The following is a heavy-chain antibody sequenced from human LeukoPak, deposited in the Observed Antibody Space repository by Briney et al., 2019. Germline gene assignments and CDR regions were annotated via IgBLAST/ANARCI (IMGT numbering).Heavy chain of an antibody. V-gene: IGHV3-53*04. CDR1: GFTVSSNY. J-gene: IGHJ5*02. CDR3: ARENYYDSSGYFFDP. D-gene: IGHD3-22*01. Sequence: GGSLRLSCAASGFTVSSNYMSWVRQAPGKGLEWVSVTYSGGSTYYADSVKGRFTISRHNSKNTLYLQMNSLRAEDTAVYYCARENYYDSSGYFFDPWGQGTLVTVSS. CDR2: TYSGGST.